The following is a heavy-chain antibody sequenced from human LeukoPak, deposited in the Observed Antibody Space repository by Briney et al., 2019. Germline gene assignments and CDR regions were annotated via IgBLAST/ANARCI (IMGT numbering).Heavy chain of an antibody. CDR1: GYSFTSSW. V-gene: IGHV5-51*01. D-gene: IGHD5-12*01. CDR3: ARARGYSGYDYGY. J-gene: IGHJ4*02. CDR2: INPGDSDT. Sequence: GESLRISCQASGYSFTSSWIGWARQMPGKGLEWMAIINPGDSDTRYSPSFRGQVTISADKSTSTAYLQWSSLKASDTAIYYCARARGYSGYDYGYWGQGTLVTVSS.